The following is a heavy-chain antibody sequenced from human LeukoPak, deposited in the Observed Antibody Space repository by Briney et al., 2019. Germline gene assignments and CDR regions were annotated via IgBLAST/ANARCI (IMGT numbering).Heavy chain of an antibody. J-gene: IGHJ4*02. CDR1: GGSISSSSYY. V-gene: IGHV4-39*01. D-gene: IGHD1-26*01. CDR2: IYYSGST. Sequence: PSETLSLTCTVSGGSISSSSYYWGWIRQPPGKGLEWIGSIYYSGSTYYNPSLKSRVTISVDTSKNQFSLKLSSVTAADTAVYYCARPRWELRSYYFDYWGQGTLVTVSS. CDR3: ARPRWELRSYYFDY.